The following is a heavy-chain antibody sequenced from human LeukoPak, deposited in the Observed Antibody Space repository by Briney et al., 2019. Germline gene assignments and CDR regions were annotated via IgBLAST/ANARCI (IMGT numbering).Heavy chain of an antibody. J-gene: IGHJ4*02. Sequence: GGSLRLSCAASGFTFSSYEMNLVRQAPGKGLEWVSYISSSGSTIYYADSVKGRFTISRDNAKNSLYLQMNSLRAEDTAVYYCARNWLVPLDYWGQGTLVTVSS. CDR3: ARNWLVPLDY. V-gene: IGHV3-48*03. D-gene: IGHD6-19*01. CDR2: ISSSGSTI. CDR1: GFTFSSYE.